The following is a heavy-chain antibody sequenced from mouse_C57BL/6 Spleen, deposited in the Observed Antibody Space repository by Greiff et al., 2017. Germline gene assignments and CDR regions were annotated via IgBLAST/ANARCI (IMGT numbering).Heavy chain of an antibody. J-gene: IGHJ3*01. CDR3: ARDNEYDPGWFAY. Sequence: DVQLVESGGGLVKPGGSLKLSCAASGFTFSSYAMSWVRQTPGKRLEWVATISDGGSYTYYPDNVKGRFTIARDNAKNNLYLQMSHLKSEDTAMYYWARDNEYDPGWFAYWGQGTLVTVSA. V-gene: IGHV5-4*01. D-gene: IGHD2-4*01. CDR1: GFTFSSYA. CDR2: ISDGGSYT.